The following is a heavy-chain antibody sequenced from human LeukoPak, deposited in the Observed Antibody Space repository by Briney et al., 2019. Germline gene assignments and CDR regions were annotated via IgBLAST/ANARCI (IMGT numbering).Heavy chain of an antibody. V-gene: IGHV3-21*01. CDR1: GFTFSSYS. CDR2: ISSSSSYI. D-gene: IGHD1-26*01. J-gene: IGHJ4*02. CDR3: ARDPDDSGSYPVDY. Sequence: PGGSLRLSCAASGFTFSSYSMNWVRQAPGKGLEWVSSISSSSSYIYYADSVKGRFTISRDNAKNSLYLQTNSLRAEDTAVYYCARDPDDSGSYPVDYWGQGTLVTVSS.